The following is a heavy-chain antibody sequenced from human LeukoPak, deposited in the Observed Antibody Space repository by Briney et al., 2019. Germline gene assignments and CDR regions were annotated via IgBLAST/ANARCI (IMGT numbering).Heavy chain of an antibody. V-gene: IGHV3-74*01. D-gene: IGHD3-22*01. J-gene: IGHJ4*02. Sequence: GGSLRLSCAASGFTFSSYWMHWVRQAPGKGLVWVSRINSDGSSTSYADSVKGRFTISRDNAKDTLYLQMNSLRAEVTAVYYCARLAGYDSSGYYQDYWGQGTLVTVSS. CDR3: ARLAGYDSSGYYQDY. CDR2: INSDGSST. CDR1: GFTFSSYW.